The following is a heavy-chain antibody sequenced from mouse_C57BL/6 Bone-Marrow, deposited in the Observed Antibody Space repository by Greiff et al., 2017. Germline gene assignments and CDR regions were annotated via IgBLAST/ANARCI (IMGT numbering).Heavy chain of an antibody. D-gene: IGHD4-1*01. CDR2: ISSGSSTL. J-gene: IGHJ2*01. V-gene: IGHV5-17*01. CDR1: GFTFSDYG. CDR3: ARTGAFDY. Sequence: EVQGVASGGGLVKPGGSLKLSCAASGFTFSDYGMHWVRQAPEKGLEWVASISSGSSTLYYADTVKGRFTISRDNAKNTLFLQMTSLRSEDTAMYYCARTGAFDYWGQGTTLTGSS.